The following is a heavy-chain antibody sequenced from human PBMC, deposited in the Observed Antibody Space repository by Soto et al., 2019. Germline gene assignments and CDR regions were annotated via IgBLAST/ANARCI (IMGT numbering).Heavy chain of an antibody. V-gene: IGHV1-18*01. CDR1: GYAFASCG. Sequence: GASVAVCCTASGYAFASCGSSWVRQAPGQGLEWMGWISAYNGNTNYAQKLQGRVTMTTDTSTSTAYMELRSLRSDDTAVYYCARDRILTGSNWFDPWGQGTLVTVSS. D-gene: IGHD3-9*01. J-gene: IGHJ5*02. CDR3: ARDRILTGSNWFDP. CDR2: ISAYNGNT.